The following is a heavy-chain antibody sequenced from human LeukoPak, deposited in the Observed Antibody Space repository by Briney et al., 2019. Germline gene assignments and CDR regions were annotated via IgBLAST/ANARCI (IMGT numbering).Heavy chain of an antibody. Sequence: PSETLSLTCSVSGVSISAYYWSWFRQPAGKGREWIGRIYPGESIYASENTNYNPSLKSRVSMSGDTSKNQVSLKLRSVTAADTAVYYCARAPSGYYNELWFQHWGQGTLVTVSS. CDR1: GVSISAYY. D-gene: IGHD3-22*01. V-gene: IGHV4-4*07. CDR3: ARAPSGYYNELWFQH. J-gene: IGHJ1*01. CDR2: IYPGESIYASENT.